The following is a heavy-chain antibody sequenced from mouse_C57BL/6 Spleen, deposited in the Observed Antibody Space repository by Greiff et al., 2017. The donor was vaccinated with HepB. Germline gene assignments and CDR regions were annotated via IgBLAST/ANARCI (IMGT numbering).Heavy chain of an antibody. J-gene: IGHJ4*01. V-gene: IGHV1-64*01. CDR2: IHPNSGST. D-gene: IGHD1-1*01. CDR1: GYTFTSYW. Sequence: QVQLQQPGAELVKPGSSVKLSCKASGYTFTSYWMHWVKQRPGQGLEWIGMIHPNSGSTNYNEKFKSKATLTVDKSSSTAYMQLSSLTSEDSAVYYCARGHYGSSSLYYYAMDYWGQGTSVTVSS. CDR3: ARGHYGSSSLYYYAMDY.